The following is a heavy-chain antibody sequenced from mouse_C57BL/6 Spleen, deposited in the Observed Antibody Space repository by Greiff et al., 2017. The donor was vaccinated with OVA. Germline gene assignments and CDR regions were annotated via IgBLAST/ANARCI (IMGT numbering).Heavy chain of an antibody. J-gene: IGHJ3*01. CDR2: INPNYGTT. CDR3: ARSGYYGSEAWFAY. D-gene: IGHD1-1*01. Sequence: EVQLQESGPELVKPGASVKISCKASGYSFTDYNMNWVKQSNGKSLEWIGVINPNYGTTSYNQKFKGKATLTVDQSSSTAYMQLNSLTSEDSAVYYCARSGYYGSEAWFAYWGQGTLVTVSA. V-gene: IGHV1-39*01. CDR1: GYSFTDYN.